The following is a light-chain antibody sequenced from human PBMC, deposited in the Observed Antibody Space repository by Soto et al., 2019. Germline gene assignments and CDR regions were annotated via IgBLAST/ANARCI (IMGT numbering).Light chain of an antibody. Sequence: QSVLTQPPSVSAAPGQKVTISCSGSSSNIGGNSVSWYQQLPGTAPKLLIYDDNKRPSAIPDRCSGSKSGTSATLGITGFQTGDEADYYCGSWDSSLSAYVFGTGTKVTVL. J-gene: IGLJ1*01. CDR1: SSNIGGNS. CDR3: GSWDSSLSAYV. CDR2: DDN. V-gene: IGLV1-51*01.